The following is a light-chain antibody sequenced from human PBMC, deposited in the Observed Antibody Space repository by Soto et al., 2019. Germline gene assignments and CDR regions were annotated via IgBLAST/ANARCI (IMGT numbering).Light chain of an antibody. J-gene: IGKJ4*01. CDR3: QQYNSYLT. V-gene: IGKV1-5*03. CDR2: KAS. Sequence: DIQMTQSPSTLSASVGDRVTITCRASQSISNWLAWYQQKPGKAPKLLIYKASSLESGVPSRFSGSGSGTEFTLTISSLQPDDFATYYCQQYNSYLTFGGGTKVDI. CDR1: QSISNW.